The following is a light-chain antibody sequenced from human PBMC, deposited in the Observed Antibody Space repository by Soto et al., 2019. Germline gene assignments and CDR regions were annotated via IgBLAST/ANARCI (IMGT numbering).Light chain of an antibody. V-gene: IGLV1-40*01. Sequence: QAVVTQPPSVSGAPGQRVTISCTGSSSNIGAGYDVHWYQQLPGTAPKLLIYGNSNRPSGVPDRFSGSKSGTSASLAITGLQAEDEADHYCQSYDSSLSGSDVVFGGGTKLTVL. J-gene: IGLJ2*01. CDR3: QSYDSSLSGSDVV. CDR2: GNS. CDR1: SSNIGAGYD.